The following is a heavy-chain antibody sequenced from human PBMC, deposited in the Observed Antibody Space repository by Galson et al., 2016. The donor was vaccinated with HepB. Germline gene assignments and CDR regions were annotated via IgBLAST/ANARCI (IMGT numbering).Heavy chain of an antibody. J-gene: IGHJ1*01. D-gene: IGHD2-2*01. V-gene: IGHV3-15*07. CDR2: IKGKTDRGAR. Sequence: SLRLSCAASGFTFDDAWMNWVRQAPGKGLEWVGRIKGKTDRGARQYAAPVKDRFTISRADSKSTVYLQIQSLGTEDTAVYYCNTGSRYWGQGTLVTVSS. CDR1: GFTFDDAW. CDR3: NTGSRY.